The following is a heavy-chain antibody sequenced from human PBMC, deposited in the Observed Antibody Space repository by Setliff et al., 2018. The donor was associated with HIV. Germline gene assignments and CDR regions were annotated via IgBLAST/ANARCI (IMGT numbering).Heavy chain of an antibody. D-gene: IGHD3-3*01. J-gene: IGHJ3*02. CDR2: INPSGGSS. V-gene: IGHV1-46*01. CDR3: ARDRVRITIFGANDASDI. CDR1: GYTFTSYY. Sequence: ASVKVSCKTPGYTFTSYYMNWVRQAPGQGLEWMGIINPSGGSSTYAQKFQGRVAMTRDTSTSTVYMELSSLRSEDTAVYYCARDRVRITIFGANDASDIWGQGTMVT.